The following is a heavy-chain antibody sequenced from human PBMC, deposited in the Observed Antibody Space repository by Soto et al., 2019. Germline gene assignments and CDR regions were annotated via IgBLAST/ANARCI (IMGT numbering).Heavy chain of an antibody. V-gene: IGHV1-3*01. D-gene: IGHD2-15*01. J-gene: IGHJ5*02. CDR2: INAGNGNT. Sequence: ASVKVSCKASGYTFTSYAMHWVLQAPGQRLEWMGWINAGNGNTKYSQKFQGRVIITRDTSASTAYMELSSLRSEDTAVYYCARDPTRTSSYNWFDPWGQGTLVTVSS. CDR1: GYTFTSYA. CDR3: ARDPTRTSSYNWFDP.